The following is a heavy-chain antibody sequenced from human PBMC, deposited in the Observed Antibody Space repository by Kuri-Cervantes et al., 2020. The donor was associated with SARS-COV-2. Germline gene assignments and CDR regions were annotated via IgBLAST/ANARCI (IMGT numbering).Heavy chain of an antibody. D-gene: IGHD3-22*01. CDR1: GGTFSSYA. Sequence: SVKVSCKASGGTFSSYAISWVRQAPGQGLEWMGGIIPIFGTANYAQKFQGGVTITTDESTSTAYMELSSLRSEDTAVYYCASKTYYYDSSGYYPDHSWYFDLWGRGTLVTVSS. CDR2: IIPIFGTA. V-gene: IGHV1-69*05. CDR3: ASKTYYYDSSGYYPDHSWYFDL. J-gene: IGHJ2*01.